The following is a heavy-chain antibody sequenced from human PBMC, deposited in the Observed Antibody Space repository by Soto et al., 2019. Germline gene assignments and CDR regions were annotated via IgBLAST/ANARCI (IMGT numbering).Heavy chain of an antibody. CDR2: ISSSGSTI. CDR3: ARDTAVYYYGSGSYFHPTPLFDY. J-gene: IGHJ4*02. D-gene: IGHD3-10*01. V-gene: IGHV3-11*01. CDR1: GFTFSDYY. Sequence: GGSLRLSCAASGFTFSDYYMSWIRQAPGKGLEWASYISSSGSTIYYADSVKGRFTISRDNAKNSLYLQMNSLRAEDTAVYYCARDTAVYYYGSGSYFHPTPLFDYWGQGTLVTVSS.